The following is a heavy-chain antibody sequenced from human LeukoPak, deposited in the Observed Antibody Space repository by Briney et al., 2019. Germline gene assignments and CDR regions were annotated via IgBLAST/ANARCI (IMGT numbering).Heavy chain of an antibody. CDR1: GFTVSSKY. D-gene: IGHD5-18*01. V-gene: IGHV3-66*01. J-gene: IGHJ4*02. CDR2: IYPGGST. CDR3: ARDASSYGPLDY. Sequence: GGSLRLSCAASGFTVSSKYMSWVRQAPGKGLEWVSVIYPGGSTYYADSVKGRFTISRDNSKNTLYLQMNSLRAEDTAVYYCARDASSYGPLDYWGQGTLVTVSS.